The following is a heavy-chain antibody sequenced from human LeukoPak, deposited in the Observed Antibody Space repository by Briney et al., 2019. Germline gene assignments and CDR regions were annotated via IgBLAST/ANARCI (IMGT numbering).Heavy chain of an antibody. V-gene: IGHV1-2*02. J-gene: IGHJ3*02. D-gene: IGHD1-14*01. CDR3: ATISRNDSFDI. CDR2: INPNSGGT. Sequence: ASVKVSCKASGYIFTGYYMHWVRQTPGQGLEWMGWINPNSGGTNYAQKFQGRVTMTRDTSITTAYMELSRLRSDDTAVYYCATISRNDSFDIWGQGTMVTVSS. CDR1: GYIFTGYY.